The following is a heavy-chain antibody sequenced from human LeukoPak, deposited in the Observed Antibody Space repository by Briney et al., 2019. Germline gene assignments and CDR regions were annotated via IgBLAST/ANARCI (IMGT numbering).Heavy chain of an antibody. CDR3: ASGSLYVDTPPY. CDR2: INHSGST. J-gene: IGHJ4*02. Sequence: PSETLSLTCAVYGGSFSGYYWSWIRQPPGKGLEWIGEINHSGSTNYNQSLKSRVTISVDTSKNHFSLQMSSVTAAATAVYYCASGSLYVDTPPYWGQGTLVTVSS. CDR1: GGSFSGYY. V-gene: IGHV4-34*01. D-gene: IGHD6-13*01.